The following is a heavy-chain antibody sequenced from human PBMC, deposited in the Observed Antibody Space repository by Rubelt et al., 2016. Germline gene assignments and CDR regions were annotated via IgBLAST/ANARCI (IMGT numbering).Heavy chain of an antibody. J-gene: IGHJ4*02. Sequence: QVQLQESGPGLVKPSETLSLTCTVSGGSISSYYWSWIRQPPGKGLEWIGYLYYSWSTNYNPSPRCRVTISVGSSRNPFCLKLRSVTAADTAVYYCARGYGIKGYYFDYWGQGTLVTVSS. CDR1: GGSISSYY. CDR3: ARGYGIKGYYFDY. D-gene: IGHD1-14*01. V-gene: IGHV4-59*12. CDR2: LYYSWST.